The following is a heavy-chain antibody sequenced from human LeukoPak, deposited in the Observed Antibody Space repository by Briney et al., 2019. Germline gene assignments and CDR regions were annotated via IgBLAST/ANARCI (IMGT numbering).Heavy chain of an antibody. CDR2: ISGHNGIT. V-gene: IGHV1-18*01. CDR3: VRDSYVQLWYFDY. Sequence: ASVKVSCRASGYTFTSYGISWVRQAPGQGLEWMGWISGHNGITNYAQKFQGRVTLTTDTSTNSAFMELRSLRSDDTAYYYCVRDSYVQLWYFDYWGQGTLVTVSS. J-gene: IGHJ4*02. CDR1: GYTFTSYG. D-gene: IGHD5-24*01.